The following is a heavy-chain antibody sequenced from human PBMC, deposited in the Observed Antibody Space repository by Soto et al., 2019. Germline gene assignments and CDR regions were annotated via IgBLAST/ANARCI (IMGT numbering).Heavy chain of an antibody. J-gene: IGHJ5*02. Sequence: SETLALTCTVSGGSVSSGSYYWSWIRQPPGKGLEWIGYIYYSGSTNYNPSLKSQVTISVDTSKNQFSLKLSSVTAADTAVYYCARSITGTSSWFDHWGQGTLGTVSS. CDR2: IYYSGST. CDR3: ARSITGTSSWFDH. D-gene: IGHD1-7*01. CDR1: GGSVSSGSYY. V-gene: IGHV4-61*01.